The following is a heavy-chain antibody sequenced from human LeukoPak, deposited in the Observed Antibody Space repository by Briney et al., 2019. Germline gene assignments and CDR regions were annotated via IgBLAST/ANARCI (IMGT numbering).Heavy chain of an antibody. D-gene: IGHD3-10*01. CDR2: IYFSGSA. Sequence: SETLSLTCTVSGGSISSYYWSWSRQRPGTGLGWMWYIYFSGSANNNPSPTRRATISVDTSKKKISLKLSSVTAADTAVYYCAIDRAYYGSGSPNMDVWGKGTTVTISS. CDR1: GGSISSYY. V-gene: IGHV4-59*01. J-gene: IGHJ6*03. CDR3: AIDRAYYGSGSPNMDV.